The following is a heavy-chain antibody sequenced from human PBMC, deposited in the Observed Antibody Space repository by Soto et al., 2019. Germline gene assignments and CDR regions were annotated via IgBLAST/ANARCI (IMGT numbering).Heavy chain of an antibody. CDR2: IYHSGSS. CDR3: ATGIVSAIIGY. J-gene: IGHJ4*02. Sequence: QVQLRESGPGLVNPSGTLSLTCAVSVGSIRSTNWWSWVRQPPGKGLEWIGEIYHSGSSNYNPSLKSRVTTSVDKSKIQFSLTLNSVTAADTAVYRCATGIVSAIIGYWGQGTRVTVSS. D-gene: IGHD5-12*01. CDR1: VGSIRSTNW. V-gene: IGHV4-4*01.